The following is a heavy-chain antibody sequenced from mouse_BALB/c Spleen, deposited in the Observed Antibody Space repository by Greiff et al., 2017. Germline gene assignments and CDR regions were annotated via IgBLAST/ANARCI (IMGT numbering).Heavy chain of an antibody. Sequence: DVMLVESGGGLVQPGGSRKLSCAASGFTFSSFGMHWVRQAPEKGLEWVAYISSGSSTIYYADTVKGRFTISRDNPKNTLFLQMTSLRSEDTAMYYCASTGTAWFAYWGQGTLVTVSA. V-gene: IGHV5-17*02. J-gene: IGHJ3*01. CDR1: GFTFSSFG. CDR3: ASTGTAWFAY. D-gene: IGHD4-1*01. CDR2: ISSGSSTI.